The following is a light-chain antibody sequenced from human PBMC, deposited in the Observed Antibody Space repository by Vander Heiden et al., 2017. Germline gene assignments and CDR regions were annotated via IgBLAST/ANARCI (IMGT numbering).Light chain of an antibody. CDR3: QQRSNWPST. V-gene: IGKV3-11*01. Sequence: EIVLTQSPATLSLSPGARATLSCRASQSVSSYLAWYQQKPGQAPRLRIYDASNRATGIPARFSGSGSGTDFTLTISSLEPEDFSVYDCQQRSNWPSTFGGGTKVEIK. CDR2: DAS. J-gene: IGKJ4*01. CDR1: QSVSSY.